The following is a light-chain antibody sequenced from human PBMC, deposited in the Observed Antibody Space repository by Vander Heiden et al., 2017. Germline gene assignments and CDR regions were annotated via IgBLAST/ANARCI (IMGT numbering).Light chain of an antibody. V-gene: IGKV1-39*01. CDR3: QQSYSTPRT. J-gene: IGKJ1*01. CDR1: QSISNY. Sequence: DIQMTQSPSSLSASAGDRVTITCRASQSISNYVNWYQQKPGKAPKLLIHAASSLQSGVPSRFSGSRSGTDFTLTISSLQPEDFATYYCQQSYSTPRTFGQGTKVEI. CDR2: AAS.